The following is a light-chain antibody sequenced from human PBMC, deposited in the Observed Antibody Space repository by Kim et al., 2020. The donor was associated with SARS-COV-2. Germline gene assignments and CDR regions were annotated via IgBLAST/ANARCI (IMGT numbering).Light chain of an antibody. CDR3: QQYDSLPST. Sequence: PGERATLSCRASQSVSSNSLAWYQQKPGQAPRLLIYGASSSAAGIPDRFSGSGSGTDFTLTISRLEPEDFAVYYCQQYDSLPSTFGQGTKVDIK. CDR2: GAS. J-gene: IGKJ1*01. V-gene: IGKV3-20*01. CDR1: QSVSSNS.